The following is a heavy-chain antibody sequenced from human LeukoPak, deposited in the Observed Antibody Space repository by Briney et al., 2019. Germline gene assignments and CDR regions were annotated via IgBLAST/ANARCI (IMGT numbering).Heavy chain of an antibody. V-gene: IGHV4-39*01. CDR2: INYGGTT. CDR3: ARYVVYGSGKYYFDY. Sequence: SETLSLICTVSGGSSSSSNYFWSWIRQPPGQELEWIASINYGGTTYYNPSLKSRVTISVDTSKNQFSLRLSSVTAADTAVYLCARYVVYGSGKYYFDYWGQGSLVSVSS. D-gene: IGHD3-10*01. J-gene: IGHJ4*02. CDR1: GGSSSSSNYF.